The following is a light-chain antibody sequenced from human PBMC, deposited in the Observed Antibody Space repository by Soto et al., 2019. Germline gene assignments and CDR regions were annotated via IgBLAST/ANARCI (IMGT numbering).Light chain of an antibody. V-gene: IGLV2-14*01. CDR3: SSYTSTSTLV. CDR1: SSDVGAYNY. J-gene: IGLJ2*01. Sequence: QSALTQPASVSGSPGQSITISCNGTSSDVGAYNYVSWFQQHPGKAPKLMIYEVSNRPSGISSRFSGSKSGNTASLTISGLQAEDDADYYCSSYTSTSTLVFGGGTKLTVL. CDR2: EVS.